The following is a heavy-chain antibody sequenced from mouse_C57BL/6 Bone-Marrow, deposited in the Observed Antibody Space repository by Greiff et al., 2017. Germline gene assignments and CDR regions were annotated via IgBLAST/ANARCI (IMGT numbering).Heavy chain of an antibody. CDR3: ARGDSAGSWFAY. D-gene: IGHD3-2*02. CDR2: IWSGGST. Sequence: VQLQQSGPGLVQPSPSLSITCTVSGFSLTSYGVHWVRQSPGKGLEWLGVIWSGGSTDYNAAFLSRLSISKDNSTSQVFFKMNSLQADDTAIYFGARGDSAGSWFAYWGKGTMVTVSA. V-gene: IGHV2-2*01. J-gene: IGHJ3*01. CDR1: GFSLTSYG.